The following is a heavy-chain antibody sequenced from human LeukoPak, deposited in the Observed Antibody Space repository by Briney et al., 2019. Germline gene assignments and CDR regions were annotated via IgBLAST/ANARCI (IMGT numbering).Heavy chain of an antibody. CDR3: ARDLSGIAGYTYGRGIDY. V-gene: IGHV3-7*01. D-gene: IGHD5-18*01. CDR1: GFTFSSYG. Sequence: GGSLRLSCAASGFTFSSYGMSWVRQAPGKGLEWVANIKKDGSEKYYVDAVKGRFTISRDNVKTSLYLQMNSLRAEDTAVYYCARDLSGIAGYTYGRGIDYWGQGTLVTVSS. CDR2: IKKDGSEK. J-gene: IGHJ4*02.